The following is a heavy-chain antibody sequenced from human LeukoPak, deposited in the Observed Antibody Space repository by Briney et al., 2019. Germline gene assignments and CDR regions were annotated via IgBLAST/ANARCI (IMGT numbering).Heavy chain of an antibody. D-gene: IGHD5-24*01. V-gene: IGHV3-23*01. J-gene: IGHJ4*02. CDR3: AKDPRVGSRVATPCH. CDR2: IGGSGGST. CDR1: GFTFSSYA. Sequence: GGSLRLSCAASGFTFSSYAMSWVRQAPGKGLEWVSAIGGSGGSTYYADSVKGRFTISRDNSKSTLFPQMNSLRAEDTAVYYCAKDPRVGSRVATPCHWGQGTLVTVSS.